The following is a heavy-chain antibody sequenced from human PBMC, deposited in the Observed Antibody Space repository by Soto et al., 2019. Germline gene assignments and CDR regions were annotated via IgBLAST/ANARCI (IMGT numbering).Heavy chain of an antibody. V-gene: IGHV4-61*01. J-gene: IGHJ6*02. CDR3: AREGVRVRGVMGLDV. Sequence: PSETLSLTCTVSGGSVSSGSYYWRWIRQPPGKGLEWIGYIYYSGSTNYNPSLKSRVTISVDTSKNQFSLKLSSVTAADTAVYYCAREGVRVRGVMGLDVWGQGTTVTVSS. D-gene: IGHD3-10*01. CDR1: GGSVSSGSYY. CDR2: IYYSGST.